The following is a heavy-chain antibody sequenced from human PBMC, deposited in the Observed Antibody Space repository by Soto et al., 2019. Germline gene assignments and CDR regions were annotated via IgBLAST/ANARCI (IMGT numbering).Heavy chain of an antibody. Sequence: SETLSLTCSVSGVSISSYFWSWIRQAPGRGLEWIGYTYHRGSTNYSPSLKSRVAISLDTSENQFSLKVNSVTAADTAVYYCARIGGYHGPLDSWGQGTPVTVSS. D-gene: IGHD3-3*01. CDR3: ARIGGYHGPLDS. V-gene: IGHV4-59*01. J-gene: IGHJ4*02. CDR1: GVSISSYF. CDR2: TYHRGST.